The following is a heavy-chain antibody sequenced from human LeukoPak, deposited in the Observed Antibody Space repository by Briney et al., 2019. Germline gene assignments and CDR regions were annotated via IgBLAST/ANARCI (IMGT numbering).Heavy chain of an antibody. CDR2: ISYDGSNK. CDR1: GFTFSSYG. D-gene: IGHD6-13*01. V-gene: IGHV3-30*18. CDR3: AKDSQPGVTIAAAGY. J-gene: IGHJ4*02. Sequence: PGRSLRLSCAASGFTFSSYGMHWVREAPGKGLEWVAVISYDGSNKYYAGSVKGRFTISRNNSKNTLYLQMNSLRAEDTAVYYCAKDSQPGVTIAAAGYWGQGTLVTVSS.